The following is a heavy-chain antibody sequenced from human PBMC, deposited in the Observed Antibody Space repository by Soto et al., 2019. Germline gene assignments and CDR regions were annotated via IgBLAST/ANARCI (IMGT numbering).Heavy chain of an antibody. CDR3: TTDHNLYYYDSSGYYSH. CDR2: IKSKTDGGTT. D-gene: IGHD3-22*01. CDR1: GFTFSNAW. V-gene: IGHV3-15*07. Sequence: VQLVESGGGLVKPGGSLRLSCAASGFTFSNAWMNWVRQAPGKGLEWVGRIKSKTDGGTTDYAAPVKGRFTISRDDSKNTLYLQMNSLKTEDTAVYYCTTDHNLYYYDSSGYYSHWGQGTLVTVSS. J-gene: IGHJ4*02.